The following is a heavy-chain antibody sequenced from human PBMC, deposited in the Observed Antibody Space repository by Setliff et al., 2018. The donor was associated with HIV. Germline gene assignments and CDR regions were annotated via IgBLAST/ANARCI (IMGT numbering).Heavy chain of an antibody. CDR2: INTDGSDT. Sequence: SGGSLRLSCAASGFTFRSYWMHWVRQAPGKGLVWVSRINTDGSDTNYAGSVKGRFIISRDNTKNTVYLQMNRLRVEDTAVYYCVREGWTLLRYVDWLLSYMDVWGKGTTVTVSS. D-gene: IGHD3-9*01. J-gene: IGHJ6*03. CDR3: VREGWTLLRYVDWLLSYMDV. V-gene: IGHV3-74*01. CDR1: GFTFRSYW.